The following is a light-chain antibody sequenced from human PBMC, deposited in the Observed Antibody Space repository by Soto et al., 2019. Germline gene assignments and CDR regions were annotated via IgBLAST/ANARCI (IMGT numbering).Light chain of an antibody. Sequence: QSALTQPPSASGSPGQSVTISCTGTSSDVGGYNYVSWYQQHPGKAPKLIIYEVTKRPSGVPDRFSGSKSDNTASLTVSGLQAEDEADYYRSSYAGYNPAVFGGGTQLTVL. CDR3: SSYAGYNPAV. CDR2: EVT. CDR1: SSDVGGYNY. J-gene: IGLJ7*01. V-gene: IGLV2-8*01.